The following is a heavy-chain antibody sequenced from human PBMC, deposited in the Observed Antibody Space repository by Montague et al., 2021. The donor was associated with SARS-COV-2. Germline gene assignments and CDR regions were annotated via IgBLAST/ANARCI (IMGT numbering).Heavy chain of an antibody. Sequence: SLRLSCAASGFTVSSNYMSWVRQAPGKGLEWVSVIYNDGSTYYADSVKGRFTISRHNSKNTPYLQMNSLRAEDTAMYYCARDRSGYLDYWGQGTLVTVSS. D-gene: IGHD1-26*01. V-gene: IGHV3-53*04. CDR1: GFTVSSNY. J-gene: IGHJ4*02. CDR2: IYNDGST. CDR3: ARDRSGYLDY.